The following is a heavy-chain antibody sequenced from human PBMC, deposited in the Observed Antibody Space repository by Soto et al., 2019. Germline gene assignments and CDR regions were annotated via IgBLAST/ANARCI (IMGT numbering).Heavy chain of an antibody. CDR3: ARAVYDSSGYDWFDP. V-gene: IGHV3-23*01. J-gene: IGHJ5*02. Sequence: GGSLRLSCAASGFTFSSYAMSWVRQAPGKGLEWVSAISGSGGSTYYADSVKGRFTISRDTSKNTLYLQMNSLRAEDTAVYYCARAVYDSSGYDWFDPWGQGTLVTVSS. D-gene: IGHD3-22*01. CDR2: ISGSGGST. CDR1: GFTFSSYA.